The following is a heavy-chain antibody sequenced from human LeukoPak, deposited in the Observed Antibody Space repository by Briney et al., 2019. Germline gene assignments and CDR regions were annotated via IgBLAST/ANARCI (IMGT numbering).Heavy chain of an antibody. V-gene: IGHV4-31*03. CDR3: ARDRGSSSWFNNAFDI. Sequence: PSETLSLTCTVSGGSISSGGYYWSWIRQHPGKGLEWIGYIYYSGSTYYNPSLKSRVTISVDTSKNQFSLKLSSVTAADTAVYYCARDRGSSSWFNNAFDIWGQGTMVTVSS. D-gene: IGHD6-13*01. CDR1: GGSISSGGYY. CDR2: IYYSGST. J-gene: IGHJ3*02.